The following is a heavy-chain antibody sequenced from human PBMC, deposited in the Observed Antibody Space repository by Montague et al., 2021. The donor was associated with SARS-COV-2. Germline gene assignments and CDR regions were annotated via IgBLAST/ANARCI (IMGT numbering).Heavy chain of an antibody. CDR3: ARHSRQWLEADPNWFDP. V-gene: IGHV4-39*01. CDR1: GGSISSGGYY. CDR2: IYYSGST. D-gene: IGHD6-19*01. Sequence: SETLSLTCTVSGGSISSGGYYWSWIRQPPGKGLEWIGSIYYSGSTYYNPSLKSRVTITVDTSKNQFSLKLSSVTAADTAVYYCARHSRQWLEADPNWFDPWGQGTLVTVSS. J-gene: IGHJ5*02.